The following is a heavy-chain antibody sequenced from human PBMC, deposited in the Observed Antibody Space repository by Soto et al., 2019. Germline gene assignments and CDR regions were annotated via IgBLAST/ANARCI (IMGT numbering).Heavy chain of an antibody. J-gene: IGHJ4*03. Sequence: VQLVESGAGLVQSGASLGVSCAASGFSFRSYWMHWVRQAPGKGLVWVARISSDGSSTNYADSANGRVTISRDNAASTPYLQMSSLRAEDTAVYYCAREYYWVMTGYYNDYWGQGTLVTVSS. CDR2: ISSDGSST. CDR3: AREYYWVMTGYYNDY. D-gene: IGHD3-9*01. V-gene: IGHV3-74*01. CDR1: GFSFRSYW.